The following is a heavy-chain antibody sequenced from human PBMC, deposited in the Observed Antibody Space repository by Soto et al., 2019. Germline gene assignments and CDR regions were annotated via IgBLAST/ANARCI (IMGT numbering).Heavy chain of an antibody. CDR2: IWYDGSNK. D-gene: IGHD3-9*01. V-gene: IGHV3-33*01. CDR1: GFTFSSYG. Sequence: PGGSLRLSCAASGFTFSSYGMHWVRQAPGKGLEWVAVIWYDGSNKYYADSVKGRFTISRDNSKNTLYLQMNSLRAEDTAVYFCARDKSPILRYFDWLPLDYWGQGTRVTVSS. J-gene: IGHJ4*02. CDR3: ARDKSPILRYFDWLPLDY.